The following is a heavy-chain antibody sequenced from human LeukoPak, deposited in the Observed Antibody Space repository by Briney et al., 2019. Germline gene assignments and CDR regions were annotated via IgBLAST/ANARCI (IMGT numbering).Heavy chain of an antibody. CDR1: GGSFSGYY. CDR2: INHSGST. CDR3: ARAHVRSNWFDP. V-gene: IGHV4-34*01. J-gene: IGHJ5*02. Sequence: SETLSLTCAVYGGSFSGYYWSRIRQPPGKGLEWIGEINHSGSTNYNPSLKSRVTISVDTSKNQFSLKLSSVTAADTAVYYCARAHVRSNWFDPWGQGTLVTVSS.